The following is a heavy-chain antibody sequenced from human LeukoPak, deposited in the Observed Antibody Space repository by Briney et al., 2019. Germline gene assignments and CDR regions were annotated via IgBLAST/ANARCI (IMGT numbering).Heavy chain of an antibody. CDR1: GYSFTNYW. CDR3: ARLYDSSSYYHDY. J-gene: IGHJ4*02. V-gene: IGHV5-51*01. Sequence: GESLKISCKGSGYSFTNYWIGWVRQMPGKGLEWMGIIYPDDSDTRYSPSFQGQVTISADKSISTAYLQWSSLKASDTAIYYCARLYDSSSYYHDYWGQGTLVTVSS. D-gene: IGHD3-22*01. CDR2: IYPDDSDT.